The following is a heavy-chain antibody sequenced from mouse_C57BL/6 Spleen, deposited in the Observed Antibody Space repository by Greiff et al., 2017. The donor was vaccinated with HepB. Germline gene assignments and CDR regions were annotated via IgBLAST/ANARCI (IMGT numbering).Heavy chain of an antibody. D-gene: IGHD2-2*01. CDR2: IWSDGST. J-gene: IGHJ4*01. V-gene: IGHV2-6-1*01. CDR1: GFSLTSYG. CDR3: ARHQGHYGYDFYYAMDY. Sequence: VKLVESGPGLVAPSQSLSITCTVSGFSLTSYGVHWVRQPPGKGLEWLVVIWSDGSTTYNSALKSRLSISKDNSKSQVFLKMNSLQTYDTAMYYCARHQGHYGYDFYYAMDYWGQGTSVTVSS.